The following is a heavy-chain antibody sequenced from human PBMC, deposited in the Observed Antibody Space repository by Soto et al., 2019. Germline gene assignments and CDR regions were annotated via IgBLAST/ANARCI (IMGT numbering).Heavy chain of an antibody. CDR1: GFTFSSYG. CDR3: ARTPRDSQYYFDY. J-gene: IGHJ4*01. CDR2: IWYDGSNK. V-gene: IGHV3-33*01. Sequence: GGSLRLSCAASGFTFSSYGMHWVRQAPGKGLEWVAVIWYDGSNKYYADSVKGRFTISRDNSKNTLYLQMNSLRAEDTAVYYCARTPRDSQYYFDYWGHGTLVTVSS. D-gene: IGHD4-4*01.